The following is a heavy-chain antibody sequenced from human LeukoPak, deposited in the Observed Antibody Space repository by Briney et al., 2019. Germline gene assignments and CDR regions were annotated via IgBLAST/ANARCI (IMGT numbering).Heavy chain of an antibody. V-gene: IGHV3-23*01. CDR1: GFTFSSYA. CDR2: ISGSGGST. Sequence: GGSLRLSCAASGFTFSSYAMSWVRQAPGKGLEWVSAISGSGGSTYYADSVKGRFTISRDNSKNTLYLQMNSLRAEGTAVYYCAKERVLWFGEPWDYWGQGTLVTVSS. CDR3: AKERVLWFGEPWDY. D-gene: IGHD3-10*01. J-gene: IGHJ4*02.